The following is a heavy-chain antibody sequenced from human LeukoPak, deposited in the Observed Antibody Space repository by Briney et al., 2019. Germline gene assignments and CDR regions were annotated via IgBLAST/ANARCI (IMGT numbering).Heavy chain of an antibody. J-gene: IGHJ4*02. CDR1: GVTFSGSA. CDR3: ARNPPRYFN. D-gene: IGHD1-26*01. V-gene: IGHV3-7*05. Sequence: GGSLRLSCAASGVTFSGSAMHWGRQAPGERLEWVANIQQDGREKYYVDSVKGRFTISRDNAKNSLYLQMNSLRAEDTAVYYCARNPPRYFNWGQGTLVAVSS. CDR2: IQQDGREK.